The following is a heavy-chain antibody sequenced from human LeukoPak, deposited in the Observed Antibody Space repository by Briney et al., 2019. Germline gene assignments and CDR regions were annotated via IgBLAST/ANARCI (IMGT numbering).Heavy chain of an antibody. CDR3: ASESEGVFFDY. D-gene: IGHD3-3*01. CDR2: IYYSGST. CDR1: GGSISSGGYF. J-gene: IGHJ4*02. V-gene: IGHV4-31*03. Sequence: PSETLSFTCTVSGGSISSGGYFWSWIRQRPGKGLEYIGYIYYSGSTYSNPSLKSRVTISVDTSKNQFSLSLSSVTAADTAVYYCASESEGVFFDYWGPGTLVTVSS.